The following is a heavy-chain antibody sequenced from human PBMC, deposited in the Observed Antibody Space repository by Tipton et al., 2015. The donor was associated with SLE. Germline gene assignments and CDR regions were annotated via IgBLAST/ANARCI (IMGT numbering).Heavy chain of an antibody. Sequence: LRLSCAASGFTFSSYAMSWIRQPPGKGLEWIGYIYYSGSTNYNPSLKSRVTISVDTSKNQFSLKLSSVTAADTAVYYCARGMDRSYWYFDLWGRGTLVTVSS. D-gene: IGHD2-2*03. CDR1: GFTFSSYA. CDR3: ARGMDRSYWYFDL. CDR2: IYYSGST. V-gene: IGHV4-59*01. J-gene: IGHJ2*01.